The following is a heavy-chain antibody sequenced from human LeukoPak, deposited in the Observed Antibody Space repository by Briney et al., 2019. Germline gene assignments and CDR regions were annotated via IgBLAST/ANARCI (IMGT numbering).Heavy chain of an antibody. D-gene: IGHD1-26*01. CDR1: GYTFLDYY. J-gene: IGHJ4*02. V-gene: IGHV1-18*04. Sequence: GASVKVSCKASGYTFLDYYMHWVRQAPGQGLEWMGWISAYNGNTNYAQKLQGRVTMTTDTSTSTVYMELRSLRSDDTAVYYCARAGRLVGARLVDYWGQGTLVTVSS. CDR3: ARAGRLVGARLVDY. CDR2: ISAYNGNT.